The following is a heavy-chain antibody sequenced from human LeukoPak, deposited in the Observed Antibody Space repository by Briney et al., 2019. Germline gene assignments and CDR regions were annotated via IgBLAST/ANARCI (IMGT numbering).Heavy chain of an antibody. V-gene: IGHV1-18*01. J-gene: IGHJ4*02. CDR2: ISAYIGNT. Sequence: ASVKVSCKASGYTVTSYGISWVRQAPGHGLEWIGWISAYIGNTNYAQKLQGRVTMTTDTSTSTAYMELRSLRSDDTAVYYCARDRVTYDYVWGSYRFGYFDYWGQGTLVTVSS. CDR3: ARDRVTYDYVWGSYRFGYFDY. D-gene: IGHD3-16*02. CDR1: GYTVTSYG.